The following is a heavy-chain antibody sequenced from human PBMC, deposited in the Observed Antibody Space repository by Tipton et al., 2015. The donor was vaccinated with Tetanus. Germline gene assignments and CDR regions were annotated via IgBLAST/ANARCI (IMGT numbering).Heavy chain of an antibody. CDR2: ISYSSTSI. Sequence: GSLRLSCAGSGFSFRDFGMNWVRQAPGKGLEWVSCISYSSTSIYYADSVKGRFVVSRDNAKNSLYLQMNTLRDDGTAVYYCARRGEARANWFDSWGQGTLVTVSS. V-gene: IGHV3-48*02. D-gene: IGHD2-21*01. CDR1: GFSFRDFG. J-gene: IGHJ5*01. CDR3: ARRGEARANWFDS.